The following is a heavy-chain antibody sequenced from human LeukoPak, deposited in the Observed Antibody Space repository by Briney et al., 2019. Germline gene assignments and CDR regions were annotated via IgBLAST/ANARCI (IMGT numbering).Heavy chain of an antibody. D-gene: IGHD1-1*01. V-gene: IGHV4-4*02. CDR1: GGSISSSNW. J-gene: IGHJ4*02. CDR2: IYHGGST. CDR3: ARLTRRSGNYFDY. Sequence: PSETLSLTCAVSGGSISSSNWWSWVRQPPGKGLEWIGEIYHGGSTNYNPSLKSRVTISVDKSKNQFSLKLSSVTAADTAVYYCARLTRRSGNYFDYWGQGTLVTVSS.